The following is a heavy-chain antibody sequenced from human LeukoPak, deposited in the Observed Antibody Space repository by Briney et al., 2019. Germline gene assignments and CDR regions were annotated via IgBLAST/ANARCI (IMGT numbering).Heavy chain of an antibody. CDR3: AREKITMVRGVTDY. CDR2: INPNSGGT. CDR1: GYTFTGYY. Sequence: ASVKVSCKASGYTFTGYYMHWVRQAPGQGLEWMGWINPNSGGTNYAKKLQGRVTMTRDTSISTAYMELSRLRSDDTAVYYCAREKITMVRGVTDYWGQGTLVTVSS. V-gene: IGHV1-2*02. J-gene: IGHJ4*02. D-gene: IGHD3-10*01.